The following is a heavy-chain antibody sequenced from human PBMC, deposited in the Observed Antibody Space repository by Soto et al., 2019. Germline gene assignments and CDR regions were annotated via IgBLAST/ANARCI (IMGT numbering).Heavy chain of an antibody. J-gene: IGHJ4*02. V-gene: IGHV4-39*01. CDR2: IYYSGST. Sequence: QLQLQESGPGLVKPSETLSLTCSVSGDSISSRSCYWGWIRQPPGKGLEWIGSIYYSGSTSYNPSPKTRVTISEDTSKNQLSLKLSSVTAADTAVYYCARQALTTSIDQLQPVDYWGQGTLVTVSS. CDR3: ARQALTTSIDQLQPVDY. D-gene: IGHD2-2*01. CDR1: GDSISSRSCY.